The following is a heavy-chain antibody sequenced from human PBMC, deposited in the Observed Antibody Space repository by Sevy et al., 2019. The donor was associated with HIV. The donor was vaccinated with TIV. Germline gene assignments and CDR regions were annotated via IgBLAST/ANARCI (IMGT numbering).Heavy chain of an antibody. J-gene: IGHJ3*02. CDR2: VYYTGCT. Sequence: SETLSLTCTVSGGSINSDHWNWIRQPPGKGLEWIGYVYYTGCTNYDPSLKNQVTISVDRTQNQFPLKLTSVTAADTAGYYCARRNDFDSWGQGTMVNGS. CDR3: ARRNDFDS. V-gene: IGHV4-59*08. CDR1: GGSINSDH.